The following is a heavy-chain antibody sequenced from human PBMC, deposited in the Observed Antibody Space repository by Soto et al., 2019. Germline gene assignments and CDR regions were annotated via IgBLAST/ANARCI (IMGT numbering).Heavy chain of an antibody. D-gene: IGHD3-3*01. V-gene: IGHV4-4*07. J-gene: IGHJ5*02. CDR2: IYTSGST. Sequence: ASETLSLTCTVSGGSISSYYWSWIRQPAGKGLEWIGRIYTSGSTNYNPSLKSRVTMSVDTSENQFSLKLSSVTAADTAVYYCAREVVTIFGVVTRRFDPWGQGTLVTVSS. CDR1: GGSISSYY. CDR3: AREVVTIFGVVTRRFDP.